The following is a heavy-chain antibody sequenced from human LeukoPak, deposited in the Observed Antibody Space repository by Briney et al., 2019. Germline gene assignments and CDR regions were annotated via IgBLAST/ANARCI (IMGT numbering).Heavy chain of an antibody. D-gene: IGHD3-3*01. V-gene: IGHV3-9*03. Sequence: PGRSLRLSCAASGFTFDDYAMHWVRQAPGKGLEWVSGISWNSGSIGYADSVKGRFTISRDNAKNSLYLQMNSLRAEDMALYYCATDSARFGVVTQLWFDPWGQGTLVTVSS. CDR1: GFTFDDYA. J-gene: IGHJ5*02. CDR2: ISWNSGSI. CDR3: ATDSARFGVVTQLWFDP.